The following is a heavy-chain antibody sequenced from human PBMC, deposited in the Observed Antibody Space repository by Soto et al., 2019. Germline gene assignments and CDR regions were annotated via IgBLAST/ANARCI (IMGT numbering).Heavy chain of an antibody. V-gene: IGHV1-18*01. Sequence: QVQLVQSGAEVKKPGASVKVSCKASGYTFTSYGISWVRQAPGQVLEWLGWISAYNDNTNYAQMLQGRVTITTDTSTSKAYIELRSLTSDDTAVYYCARDLDGSGSYYTDYWGQGTLVTVSA. CDR2: ISAYNDNT. D-gene: IGHD3-10*01. J-gene: IGHJ4*02. CDR1: GYTFTSYG. CDR3: ARDLDGSGSYYTDY.